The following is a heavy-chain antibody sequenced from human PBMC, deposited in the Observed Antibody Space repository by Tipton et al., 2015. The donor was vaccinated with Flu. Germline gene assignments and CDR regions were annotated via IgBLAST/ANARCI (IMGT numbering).Heavy chain of an antibody. V-gene: IGHV4-34*01. CDR3: ARRDPPERTGLGGNFGY. CDR1: GGSFSGYY. D-gene: IGHD3-16*01. Sequence: TLSLTCAVYGGSFSGYYWSWIRQPPGKGLEWIGEINHSGSTNYNPSLKSRVTISVDTSKNQFSLKLSSVTAADTAVYYCARRDPPERTGLGGNFGYWGQGTLVTVSS. J-gene: IGHJ4*02. CDR2: INHSGST.